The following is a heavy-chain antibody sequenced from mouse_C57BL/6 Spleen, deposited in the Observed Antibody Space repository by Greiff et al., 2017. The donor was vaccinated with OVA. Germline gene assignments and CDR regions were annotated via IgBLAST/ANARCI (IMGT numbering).Heavy chain of an antibody. Sequence: EVQLQQSGPELVKPGASVKIPCKASGYTFTDYNMDWVKQSHGKSLEWIGDINPNNGGTIYNQKFKGKATLTVDKSSSTAYMELRSLTSEDTAVYYCARKGTYYGNYGYAMDYWGQGTSVTVSS. J-gene: IGHJ4*01. CDR3: ARKGTYYGNYGYAMDY. V-gene: IGHV1-18*01. CDR2: INPNNGGT. D-gene: IGHD2-10*01. CDR1: GYTFTDYN.